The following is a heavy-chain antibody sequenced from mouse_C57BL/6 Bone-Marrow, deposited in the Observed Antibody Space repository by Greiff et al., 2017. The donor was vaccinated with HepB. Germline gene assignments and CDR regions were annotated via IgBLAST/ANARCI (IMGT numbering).Heavy chain of an antibody. D-gene: IGHD1-1*02. CDR3: ARSLYGGWFAY. V-gene: IGHV1-76*01. Sequence: QVQLKESGAELVRPGASVKLSCKASGYTFTDYYINWVKQRPGQGLEWIARIYPGSGNTYYNEKFKGKATLTADKSSSTAYMQLSSLTSEDAAVYFCARSLYGGWFAYWGQGTLVTVSA. CDR2: IYPGSGNT. J-gene: IGHJ3*01. CDR1: GYTFTDYY.